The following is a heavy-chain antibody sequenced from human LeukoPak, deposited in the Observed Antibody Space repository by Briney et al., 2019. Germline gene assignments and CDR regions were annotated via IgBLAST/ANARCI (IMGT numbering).Heavy chain of an antibody. CDR3: AGTPPPESYYYDSSDGNAFDI. CDR2: ISSSGSTI. J-gene: IGHJ3*02. D-gene: IGHD3-22*01. CDR1: GFTFSSYS. V-gene: IGHV3-48*04. Sequence: GGSLRLSCAASGFTFSSYSMNWVRQAPGKGLEWVSYISSSGSTIYYADSVKGRFTISRDNAKNSLYLQMNSLRAEDTAVYYCAGTPPPESYYYDSSDGNAFDIWGQGTMVTVSS.